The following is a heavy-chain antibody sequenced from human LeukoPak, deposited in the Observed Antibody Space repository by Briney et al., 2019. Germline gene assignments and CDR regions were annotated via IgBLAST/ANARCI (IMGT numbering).Heavy chain of an antibody. V-gene: IGHV3-30-3*01. J-gene: IGHJ5*02. D-gene: IGHD2-15*01. Sequence: QPGRSLRLSCAASGFTFSSYAMHWVRQAPGKGLEWVAVISYDGSNKYYADSVKGRFTISRDNSKNTLYLQMNSLRAEDTAVYYCARGGVVVAARNWFDPWGQGTLVTVSS. CDR2: ISYDGSNK. CDR1: GFTFSSYA. CDR3: ARGGVVVAARNWFDP.